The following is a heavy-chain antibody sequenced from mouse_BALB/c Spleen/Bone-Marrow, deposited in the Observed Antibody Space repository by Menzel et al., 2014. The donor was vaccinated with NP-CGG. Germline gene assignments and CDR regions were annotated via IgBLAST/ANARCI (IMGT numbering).Heavy chain of an antibody. Sequence: SGAELVKPGASVKLSCTASGFNIKDTYMHWVKQRPEQGLEWIGRIDPANGNTKYDPKFQGKATITADTSSNTDYLQLSSLTSEDSAVYYCASYYYGRAWFAYWGQGTLVTVSA. V-gene: IGHV14-3*02. CDR1: GFNIKDTY. CDR2: IDPANGNT. D-gene: IGHD1-1*01. CDR3: ASYYYGRAWFAY. J-gene: IGHJ3*01.